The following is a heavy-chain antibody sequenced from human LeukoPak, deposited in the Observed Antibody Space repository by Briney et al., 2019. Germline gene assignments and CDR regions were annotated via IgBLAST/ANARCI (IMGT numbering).Heavy chain of an antibody. Sequence: GGSLRLSCAASGFTFSSYSMNWVRQAPGRGLEWVSSISSSSSYIYYADSVKGRFTISRDNAKNSLYLQMNSLRAEDTALYYCAKDQSQKAWGGGEYYFDYWGQGTLVTVSS. CDR3: AKDQSQKAWGGGEYYFDY. V-gene: IGHV3-21*04. CDR1: GFTFSSYS. J-gene: IGHJ4*02. D-gene: IGHD3-16*01. CDR2: ISSSSSYI.